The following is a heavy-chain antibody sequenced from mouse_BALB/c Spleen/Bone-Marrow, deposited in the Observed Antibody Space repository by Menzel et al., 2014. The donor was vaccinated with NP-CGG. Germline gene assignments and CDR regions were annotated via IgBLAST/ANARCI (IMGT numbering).Heavy chain of an antibody. CDR2: ISSGGST. J-gene: IGHJ3*01. CDR3: ASAGSRASAWLAY. Sequence: EVQLVQSGGGLVKPGGSLKLSCAASGFTFSSYAMSWVRQTPEERLEWVASISSGGSTYYPDSVKGRFTITGDNARNILYLQMGSLRSEDTRMYSCASAGSRASAWLAYWGQGTLVTVSA. D-gene: IGHD1-1*01. V-gene: IGHV5-6-5*01. CDR1: GFTFSSYA.